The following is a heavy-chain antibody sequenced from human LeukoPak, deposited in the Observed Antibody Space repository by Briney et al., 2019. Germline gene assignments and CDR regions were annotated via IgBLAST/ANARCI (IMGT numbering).Heavy chain of an antibody. CDR3: ATGVVVAAIVLDP. V-gene: IGHV1-18*01. J-gene: IGHJ5*02. Sequence: GASVKVSCKASGYTFTSHGISWVRQAPGQGLEWMGWISTYNGNTNYAQKLQGRVSMTTDTSTSTAYMEPSSLRSEDTAVYYCATGVVVAAIVLDPWGQGTLVTVSS. CDR1: GYTFTSHG. CDR2: ISTYNGNT. D-gene: IGHD2-15*01.